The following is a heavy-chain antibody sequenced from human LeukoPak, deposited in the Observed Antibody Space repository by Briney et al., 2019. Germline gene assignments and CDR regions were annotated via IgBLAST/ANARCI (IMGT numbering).Heavy chain of an antibody. CDR1: GGTFSSYA. Sequence: ASVKVSCKASGGTFSSYAISWVRQAPGQGLEWMGRIIPILGIANYAQKFQGSVTITADKSTSTAYMELSSLRSEDTAVYYCARAPYYYDSSGYDAAYLYYYYGMDVWGQGTTVTVSS. CDR2: IIPILGIA. CDR3: ARAPYYYDSSGYDAAYLYYYYGMDV. D-gene: IGHD3-22*01. J-gene: IGHJ6*02. V-gene: IGHV1-69*04.